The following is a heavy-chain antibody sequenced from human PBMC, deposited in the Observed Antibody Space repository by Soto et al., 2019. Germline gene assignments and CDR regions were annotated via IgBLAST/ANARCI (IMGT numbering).Heavy chain of an antibody. CDR3: ATEPNYYNDGSGYYPLGH. D-gene: IGHD3-22*01. CDR2: ISAHNGDT. V-gene: IGHV1-18*04. CDR1: GYSFATYG. Sequence: QVQLVQSGAEVKKPGASVKVSCKASGYSFATYGFSWVRQAPGQGLEGVGWISAHNGDTHYSHKFQGRVTLTTDTSTNTGYMELRRLTSDDTAVYFCATEPNYYNDGSGYYPLGHWGQGTLVTVSS. J-gene: IGHJ4*02.